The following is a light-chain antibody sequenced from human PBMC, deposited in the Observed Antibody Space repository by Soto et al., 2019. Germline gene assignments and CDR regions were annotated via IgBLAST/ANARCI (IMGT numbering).Light chain of an antibody. CDR1: SGYSNYK. Sequence: QSVLTQPPSASASLGASVTLTCTLSSGYSNYKVDWYQQRPGKGTRFVMRVGTGGIVGSKGDGIPDLFSVLGSGLNRYLTIKNIQEEHESDYHCGADHGSGSNFVYVFGAGTKLTVL. CDR2: VGTGGIVG. J-gene: IGLJ1*01. V-gene: IGLV9-49*01. CDR3: GADHGSGSNFVYV.